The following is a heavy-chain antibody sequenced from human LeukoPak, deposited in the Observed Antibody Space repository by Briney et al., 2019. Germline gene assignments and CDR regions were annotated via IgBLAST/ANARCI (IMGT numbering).Heavy chain of an antibody. CDR3: AREELGSSLGFDP. D-gene: IGHD3-16*01. Sequence: PTGGSLRLSCAASGFTFSSYTIHWVRQPPGKGLEWVAVISFDGSNKYYADSVKGRFTISRDSSKNTLYLQMNSLRAEDTAVYYCAREELGSSLGFDPWGQGTLVTVSS. CDR1: GFTFSSYT. J-gene: IGHJ5*02. V-gene: IGHV3-30-3*01. CDR2: ISFDGSNK.